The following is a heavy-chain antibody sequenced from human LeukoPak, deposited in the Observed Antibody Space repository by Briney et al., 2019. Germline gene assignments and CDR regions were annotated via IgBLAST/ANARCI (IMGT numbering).Heavy chain of an antibody. CDR1: GFTFSSYA. Sequence: GSLRLSCAASGFTFSSYAMSWVRQAPGKGLEWVSAISGSGGSTYYADSVKGRFTISRDNSKNTLYLQMNSLRAEDTAVYYCAKDGLPWSYCSSTSCRDYWGQGTLVTVSS. V-gene: IGHV3-23*01. J-gene: IGHJ4*02. CDR3: AKDGLPWSYCSSTSCRDY. CDR2: ISGSGGST. D-gene: IGHD2-2*01.